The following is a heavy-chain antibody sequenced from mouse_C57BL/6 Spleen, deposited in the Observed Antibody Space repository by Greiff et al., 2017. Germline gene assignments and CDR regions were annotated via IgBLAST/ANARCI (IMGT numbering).Heavy chain of an antibody. D-gene: IGHD3-2*02. CDR3: ASSTAQDALDY. CDR2: IYPTDSAT. Sequence: QVQLQQPGAELVRPGSSVKLSCKASGYTFTSYWMDWVKQRPGQGLEWIGNIYPTDSATHYNQKFKDKATLTVDKSSSTAYMQLCRLTSEYSAVYYCASSTAQDALDYGGQGTTVTVSS. CDR1: GYTFTSYW. J-gene: IGHJ2*01. V-gene: IGHV1-61*01.